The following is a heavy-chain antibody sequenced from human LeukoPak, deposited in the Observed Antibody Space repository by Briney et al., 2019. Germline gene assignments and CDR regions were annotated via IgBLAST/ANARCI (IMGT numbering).Heavy chain of an antibody. CDR1: GYTFTGYY. D-gene: IGHD6-13*01. J-gene: IGHJ4*02. Sequence: ASVKVSCKASGYTFTGYYMHWVRQAPGQGLEWMGRISPNSGGTNYAQKFQGRVAMTRDTSISTAYMELSRLRSDDTAVYYCAREDSSSSYDYWGQGTLVTVSS. CDR3: AREDSSSSYDY. CDR2: ISPNSGGT. V-gene: IGHV1-2*06.